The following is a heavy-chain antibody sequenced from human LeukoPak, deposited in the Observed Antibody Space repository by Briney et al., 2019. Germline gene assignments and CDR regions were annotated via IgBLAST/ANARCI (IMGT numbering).Heavy chain of an antibody. CDR1: GFTFSGYE. D-gene: IGHD6-13*01. V-gene: IGHV3-48*03. CDR3: ARKTDRLGAVGRDRYFDL. Sequence: GGSLRLSCTASGFTFSGYEMTWVRQAPGKGLERMSYISVNGGAMHYADSVRGRFTTSRDDAKNSLYLHTNSLRAEDTAIYYCARKTDRLGAVGRDRYFDLWGRGTLITVSS. J-gene: IGHJ2*01. CDR2: ISVNGGAM.